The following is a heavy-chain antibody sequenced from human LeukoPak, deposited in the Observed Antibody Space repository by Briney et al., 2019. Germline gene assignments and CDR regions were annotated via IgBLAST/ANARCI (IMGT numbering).Heavy chain of an antibody. CDR3: ARGRDWNYQGYFDY. V-gene: IGHV4-39*07. D-gene: IGHD1-7*01. J-gene: IGHJ4*02. CDR2: IYYRPTT. CDR1: GDSVGSSKYF. Sequence: SETLSLTCSVSGDSVGSSKYFWGWIRQPPGKGLEWIGSIYYRPTTFYNASLGSRVTIYLDTSKNQFSLILNSVTAADTATYYCARGRDWNYQGYFDYWGPGSQVTVSS.